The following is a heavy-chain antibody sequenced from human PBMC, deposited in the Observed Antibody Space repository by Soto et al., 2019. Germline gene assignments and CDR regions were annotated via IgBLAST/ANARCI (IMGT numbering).Heavy chain of an antibody. Sequence: GASVKVSCKVSGYTLTELSMHWVRQAPGKGLEWMGGFDPEDGETIYAQKFQGRVTMTEDTSTDTAYMELSSLRSEDTAVYYCATDKSSITMVRGVMPNYYYGMDVWGQGTTVTVSS. CDR2: FDPEDGET. D-gene: IGHD3-10*01. J-gene: IGHJ6*02. CDR3: ATDKSSITMVRGVMPNYYYGMDV. CDR1: GYTLTELS. V-gene: IGHV1-24*01.